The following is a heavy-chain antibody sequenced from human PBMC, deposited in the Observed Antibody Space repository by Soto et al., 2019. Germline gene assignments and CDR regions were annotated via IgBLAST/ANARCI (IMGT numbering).Heavy chain of an antibody. CDR2: INHSGST. D-gene: IGHD1-26*01. J-gene: IGHJ4*02. CDR3: AGATWELWCRY. Sequence: QVQLQQWGAGLLKPSETLSLTCAVYGGSFSGYYWSWIRQPPGKGLEWIGEINHSGSTNYNPSLKGRVNISVHTSKTNFALKLSSVTAADAAVYYCAGATWELWCRYGGQGTLVTVSS. CDR1: GGSFSGYY. V-gene: IGHV4-34*01.